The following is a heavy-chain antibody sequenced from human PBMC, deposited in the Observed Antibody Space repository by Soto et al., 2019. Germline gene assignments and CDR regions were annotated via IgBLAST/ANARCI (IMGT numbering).Heavy chain of an antibody. J-gene: IGHJ4*02. CDR1: GFTVRSNY. CDR3: ARVSSPFGY. CDR2: IYSSGNT. Sequence: EVQLVETGGSLIQPGGSLRLSCAVSGFTVRSNYMSWVRQAPGKGLEWVSIIYSSGNTYYADSVKVRFTMSRDTSNNTVFLQMSSLRAEDTAVYYCARVSSPFGYWGQGTLVTVSS. V-gene: IGHV3-53*02. D-gene: IGHD3-16*01.